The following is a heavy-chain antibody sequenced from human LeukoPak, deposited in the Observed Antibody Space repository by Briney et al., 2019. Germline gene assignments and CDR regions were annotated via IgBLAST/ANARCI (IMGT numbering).Heavy chain of an antibody. CDR3: ASYSRGWYGRFDY. Sequence: SVKVSCKASGGTFSSYAISWVRQAPGQGLEWMGRIIPILGIANYAQKFQGRVTITADKSTSTAYMELSSLRSEDTAVYYCASYSRGWYGRFDYWGQGTLVTVSS. CDR2: IIPILGIA. D-gene: IGHD6-19*01. CDR1: GGTFSSYA. J-gene: IGHJ4*02. V-gene: IGHV1-69*04.